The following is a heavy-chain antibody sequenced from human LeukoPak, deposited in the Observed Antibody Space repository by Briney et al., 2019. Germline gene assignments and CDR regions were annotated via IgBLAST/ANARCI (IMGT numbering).Heavy chain of an antibody. CDR2: IFTSGTT. CDR1: GDSISVYY. D-gene: IGHD6-19*01. Sequence: PSETLSLTCTVSGDSISVYYWSWIRQPPGTGLEWIGYIFTSGTTNYNPSLKSRVTISVDTSKNQFSLKLSSVTAADTAVYYCARGQWLDPSYFDYWGQGTLVTVSS. CDR3: ARGQWLDPSYFDY. J-gene: IGHJ4*02. V-gene: IGHV4-4*09.